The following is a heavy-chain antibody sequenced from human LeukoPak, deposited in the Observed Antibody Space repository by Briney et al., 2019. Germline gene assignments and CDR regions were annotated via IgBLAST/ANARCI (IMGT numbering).Heavy chain of an antibody. CDR2: ITSGGAP. V-gene: IGHV3-23*01. J-gene: IGHJ3*01. Sequence: PGGSLRLSCAASGFTFRNYAVMGVRQAPGQVLEWVSAITSGGAPRYADSVKGRFTISRDNSKNTLYLQMNSLRAEDTAQYFCARDPNGDYIGAFEFWGRGTVVTVSS. CDR1: GFTFRNYA. CDR3: ARDPNGDYIGAFEF. D-gene: IGHD4-17*01.